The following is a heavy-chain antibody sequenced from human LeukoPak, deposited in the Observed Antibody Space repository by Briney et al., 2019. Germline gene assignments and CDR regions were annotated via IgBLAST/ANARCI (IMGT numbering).Heavy chain of an antibody. CDR1: GFTFSSYA. D-gene: IGHD5-18*01. CDR2: ISGSGGST. V-gene: IGHV3-23*01. CDR3: AKDYLGRVGTAI. Sequence: GGSLRLSCAASGFTFSSYAMSWVRQAPGKGLEWVSAISGSGGSTYYADSVKGRFTISRDNPKNTLYLQMNSLRAEDTAVYYCAKDYLGRVGTAIWGQGTLVTVSS. J-gene: IGHJ4*02.